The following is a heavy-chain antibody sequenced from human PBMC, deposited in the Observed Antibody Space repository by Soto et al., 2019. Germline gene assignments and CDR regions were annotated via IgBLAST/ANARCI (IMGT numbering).Heavy chain of an antibody. V-gene: IGHV3-23*01. CDR3: AKDASTGYARSYDY. D-gene: IGHD5-12*01. CDR1: GFRFSSYA. J-gene: IGHJ4*02. Sequence: EVQLLESGGGLVQPGGSLRLSCAASGFRFSSYAMSWVRQAPGKGLEWVSLISGSGGNTYYTDSVKGRFTVSRDNSKNTLYLQMNSLRAEDTAFYYCAKDASTGYARSYDYWGQGTLVTVSS. CDR2: ISGSGGNT.